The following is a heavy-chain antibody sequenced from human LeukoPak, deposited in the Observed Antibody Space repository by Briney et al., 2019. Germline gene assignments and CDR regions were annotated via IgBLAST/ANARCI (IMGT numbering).Heavy chain of an antibody. CDR3: ARGSPGIAAAGSLDY. D-gene: IGHD6-13*01. CDR1: GGSFSGYY. Sequence: SETLSLTCAVYGGSFSGYYWSWIRQPPGKGLEWIGEINHSGSTNYNPSLKSRVTISVDTSKNQFSLKLSSVTAADTAVYYCARGSPGIAAAGSLDYRGQETLVTVSS. V-gene: IGHV4-34*01. J-gene: IGHJ4*02. CDR2: INHSGST.